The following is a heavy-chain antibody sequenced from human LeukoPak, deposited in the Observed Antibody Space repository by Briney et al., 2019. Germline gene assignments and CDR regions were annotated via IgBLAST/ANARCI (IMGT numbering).Heavy chain of an antibody. CDR2: ISYDGTDK. V-gene: IGHV3-30*18. CDR1: RFTFSRYG. Sequence: RGSLRLSCAASRFTFSRYGVHWVRQAPGKGLEWVAVISYDGTDKYYADSVKGRFTISRDNSKNTLYLQMNNLRTDDTAVYYCAKWLYGSGSYFSGLDYWGQGTRVTVS. J-gene: IGHJ4*02. D-gene: IGHD3-10*01. CDR3: AKWLYGSGSYFSGLDY.